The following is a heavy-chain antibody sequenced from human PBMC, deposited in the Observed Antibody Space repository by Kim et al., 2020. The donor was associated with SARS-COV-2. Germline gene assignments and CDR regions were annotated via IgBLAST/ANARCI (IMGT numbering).Heavy chain of an antibody. Sequence: SVKVRFTIYRDDAKKSLYLQMNSLRDEDTAVYYCARGFSDLGYNYYYMDVWGQGTTVTVSS. J-gene: IGHJ6*02. V-gene: IGHV3-48*02. CDR3: ARGFSDLGYNYYYMDV. D-gene: IGHD3-10*01.